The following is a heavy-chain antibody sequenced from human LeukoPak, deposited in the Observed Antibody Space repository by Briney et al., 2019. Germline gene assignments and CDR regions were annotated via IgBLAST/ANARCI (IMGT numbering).Heavy chain of an antibody. CDR3: ARVGYCSSTSCEPNYYYGMDV. CDR2: IYYSGST. CDR1: GGSISSSSYY. J-gene: IGHJ6*02. D-gene: IGHD2-2*01. Sequence: SETLSLTCTVSGGSISSSSYYWGWIRQPPGKGLEWIGSIYYSGSTYYNPSLKSRVTMSVDTSKNQFSLKLSSVTAADTAVYYCARVGYCSSTSCEPNYYYGMDVWGQGTTVTVSS. V-gene: IGHV4-39*07.